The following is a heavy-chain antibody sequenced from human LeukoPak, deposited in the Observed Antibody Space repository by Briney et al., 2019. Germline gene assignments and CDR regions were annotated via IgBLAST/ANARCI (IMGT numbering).Heavy chain of an antibody. CDR3: TRTIAGYIDH. CDR1: GDSVSSNSAA. J-gene: IGHJ4*02. CDR2: TYYRSKWYY. D-gene: IGHD2-2*02. Sequence: SQTLSLTCAISGDSVSSNSAAWDWIRQSPSRGLEWLGRTYYRSKWYYGYAVSVKSRITINPDTSKNQFSLQLNSVAPEDTAIYYCTRTIAGYIDHWCQRTPVTVSS. V-gene: IGHV6-1*01.